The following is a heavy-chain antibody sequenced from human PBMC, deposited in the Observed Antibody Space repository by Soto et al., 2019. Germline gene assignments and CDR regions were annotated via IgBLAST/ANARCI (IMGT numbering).Heavy chain of an antibody. CDR1: GCTFSSDG. D-gene: IGHD5-18*01. J-gene: IGHJ4*01. Sequence: GGALRLSCAASGCTFSSDGMHGVRQAPGKGLEWVAVISYDGTNKYYADSVKGRFTISRDNSKNTLYLQMNSLRAEDMAVYYCAKGDTPMAHDYRAQGTLVTVSS. CDR2: ISYDGTNK. V-gene: IGHV3-30*18. CDR3: AKGDTPMAHDY.